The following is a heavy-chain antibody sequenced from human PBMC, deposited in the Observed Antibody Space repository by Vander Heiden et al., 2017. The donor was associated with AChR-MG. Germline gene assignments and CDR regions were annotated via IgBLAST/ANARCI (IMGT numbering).Heavy chain of an antibody. CDR3: ARSDYGDYNFDY. CDR1: GSCCSTRSGNYY. Sequence: QAQLQESGPGLAKPSQTLSLTCTVSGSCCSTRSGNYYWSWVRQSAGKGLEWIGRIYTSGTTTYNPSLKSRVTMSVDPSNNQFSLKVTSVTAADTAVYYCARSDYGDYNFDYWGQGNLVTVSS. CDR2: IYTSGTT. D-gene: IGHD4-17*01. V-gene: IGHV4-61*02. J-gene: IGHJ4*02.